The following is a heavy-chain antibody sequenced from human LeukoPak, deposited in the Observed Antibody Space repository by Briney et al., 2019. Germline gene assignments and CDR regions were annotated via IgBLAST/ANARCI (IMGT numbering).Heavy chain of an antibody. J-gene: IGHJ4*02. Sequence: ASVKVSCKASGYTFTSYGISWVRQAPGQGLEWIGWISAYNGNTNYAQKLQGRVTMTTDTSTSTAYMELRSLRSDDTAVYYCALFGWGHDYGDYVLDYCGQGTLVTVSS. CDR2: ISAYNGNT. D-gene: IGHD4-17*01. CDR1: GYTFTSYG. CDR3: ALFGWGHDYGDYVLDY. V-gene: IGHV1-18*01.